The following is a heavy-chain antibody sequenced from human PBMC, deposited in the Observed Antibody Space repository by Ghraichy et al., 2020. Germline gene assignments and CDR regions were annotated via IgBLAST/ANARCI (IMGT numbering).Heavy chain of an antibody. CDR2: IYYSGST. V-gene: IGHV4-39*01. Sequence: SETLSLTCTVSGGSISSSSYYWGWIRQPPGKGLEWIGSIYYSGSTYYNPSLKSRVTISVDTSKNQFSLKLSSVTAADTAVYYCARWVDIVVVPAAMPLYYFDYWGQGTLVTVSS. CDR3: ARWVDIVVVPAAMPLYYFDY. D-gene: IGHD2-2*03. CDR1: GGSISSSSYY. J-gene: IGHJ4*02.